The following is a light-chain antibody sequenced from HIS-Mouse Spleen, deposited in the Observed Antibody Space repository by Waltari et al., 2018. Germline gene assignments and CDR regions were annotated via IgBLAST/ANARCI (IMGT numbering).Light chain of an antibody. CDR2: DDS. V-gene: IGLV2-14*03. CDR3: SSYTSSSTNWV. CDR1: TSDVGGYNY. J-gene: IGLJ3*02. Sequence: QSALTQPASVSGPPGQSITISCTGTTSDVGGYNYVSWYQQHPGKAPKLMIYDDSNRPSGVSNRFSGSKSGNTASLTISGLQAEDEADYYCSSYTSSSTNWVFGGGTKLTVL.